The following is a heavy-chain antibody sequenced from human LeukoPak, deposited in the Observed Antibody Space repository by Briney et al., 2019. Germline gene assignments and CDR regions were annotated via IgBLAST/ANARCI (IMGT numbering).Heavy chain of an antibody. J-gene: IGHJ4*02. D-gene: IGHD4-23*01. CDR1: GGSISSNSYY. Sequence: TSSETLSLTCTVSGGSISSNSYYWGWIRQPPGKGLEWIGSIYYSGSTYYNSSLKSRVTIFVDTSKNQFSLELSSVTAADTAVYYCARHEYYGANCDYWGQGTLVTVSS. V-gene: IGHV4-39*01. CDR2: IYYSGST. CDR3: ARHEYYGANCDY.